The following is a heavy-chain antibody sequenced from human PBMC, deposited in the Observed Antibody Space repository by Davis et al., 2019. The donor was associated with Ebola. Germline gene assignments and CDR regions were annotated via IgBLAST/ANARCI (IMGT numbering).Heavy chain of an antibody. Sequence: GESLKISCAASGFTFSGSSMHWVRQASGKGLAWVGHIRSQANSYATAYGASVKGRFTISRDDSKNTAYLQMNSLKTEDTAVYYCTTQGNIVATGHDYWGQGTLVTVSS. V-gene: IGHV3-73*01. CDR2: IRSQANSYAT. D-gene: IGHD5-12*01. CDR1: GFTFSGSS. J-gene: IGHJ4*02. CDR3: TTQGNIVATGHDY.